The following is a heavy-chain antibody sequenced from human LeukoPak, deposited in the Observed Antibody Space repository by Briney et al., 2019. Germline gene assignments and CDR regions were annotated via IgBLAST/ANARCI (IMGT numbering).Heavy chain of an antibody. CDR1: GFTFSDYA. CDR2: IGGRGGNT. V-gene: IGHV3-23*01. Sequence: PGGSLGLSCSASGFTFSDYAMVWVRQAPGKGLEWVSTIGGRGGNTFYADAVRGRFTVSRDNSRNTLYLQMNSLRDGDTALYYCAKDRRIDSSGYYYDSWGQGTLVTVSS. D-gene: IGHD3-22*01. CDR3: AKDRRIDSSGYYYDS. J-gene: IGHJ4*02.